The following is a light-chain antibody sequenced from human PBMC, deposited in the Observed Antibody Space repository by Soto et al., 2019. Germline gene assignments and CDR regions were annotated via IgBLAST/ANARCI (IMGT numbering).Light chain of an antibody. CDR3: SSFTSTHTGV. CDR1: SSDVGGYNY. V-gene: IGLV2-14*01. J-gene: IGLJ3*02. Sequence: QSALTQPASVSGSPGQSITISCTGTSSDVGGYNYVSWYQQYPGKAPKLMIYEVSNRPSGVSNRFSDSKSGNTASLTISGLQAEDEADYYCSSFTSTHTGVFGGGTKLTVL. CDR2: EVS.